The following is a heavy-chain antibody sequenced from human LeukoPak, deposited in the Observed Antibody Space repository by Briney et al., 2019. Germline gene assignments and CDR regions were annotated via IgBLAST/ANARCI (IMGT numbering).Heavy chain of an antibody. V-gene: IGHV3-11*01. D-gene: IGHD1-14*01. Sequence: GGSLRLSCAASGFTFSDYYMSWIRQAPGKGLEWVSYISSSGSTIYYADSVKGRFTISRDNSKNTLYLQMNSLRAEDTAVYYCAKDLFSEFDYWGQGTLVTVSS. CDR2: ISSSGSTI. CDR1: GFTFSDYY. J-gene: IGHJ4*02. CDR3: AKDLFSEFDY.